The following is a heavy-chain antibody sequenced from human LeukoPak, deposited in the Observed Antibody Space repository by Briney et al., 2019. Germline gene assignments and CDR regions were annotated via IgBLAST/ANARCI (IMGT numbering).Heavy chain of an antibody. D-gene: IGHD3-9*01. CDR2: IYWDDDK. Sequence: SGPTLVKPTQTLTLTCTFSGFSLRTSGVGVGWIRQPPGKALEWLSLIYWDDDKRYSPSLKSRLTITKDTSKNQVVLTMTNMDPVDTATYYCAHLHGGYFDWSTSYYFDYWGQGTLVTVSS. J-gene: IGHJ4*02. CDR3: AHLHGGYFDWSTSYYFDY. CDR1: GFSLRTSGVG. V-gene: IGHV2-5*02.